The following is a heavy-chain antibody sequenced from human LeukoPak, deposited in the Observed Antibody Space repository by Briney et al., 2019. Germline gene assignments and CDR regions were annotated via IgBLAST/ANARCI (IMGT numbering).Heavy chain of an antibody. D-gene: IGHD3-22*01. V-gene: IGHV4-39*01. J-gene: IGHJ4*02. CDR2: IYYSGST. CDR3: ARHVNLYYYDSSGYYPFDY. CDR1: GGSISSSSYY. Sequence: PSETLSITCTASGGSISSSSYYWGWIRKPPGKGLEWIGSIYYSGSTYYNPSLKSRVTISVDTSKNQFSLKLSSVTAADTAVYYCARHVNLYYYDSSGYYPFDYWGQGTLVTVSS.